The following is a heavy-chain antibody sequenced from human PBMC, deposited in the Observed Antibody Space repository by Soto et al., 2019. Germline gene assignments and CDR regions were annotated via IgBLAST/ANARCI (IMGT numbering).Heavy chain of an antibody. J-gene: IGHJ4*02. CDR2: MRSRANSYAT. CDR3: TTSGHDKFVDY. D-gene: IGHD5-12*01. CDR1: GFTFIGSS. V-gene: IGHV3-73*02. Sequence: EVQLVESGGGLVQPGGSLKLSCAASGFTFIGSSMHWVRQASGKGLEWVGRMRSRANSYATTYAESVKGRFTISRDDSKNTAYLQMNSLKTEDTAVYYCTTSGHDKFVDYCGQGILVTVSS.